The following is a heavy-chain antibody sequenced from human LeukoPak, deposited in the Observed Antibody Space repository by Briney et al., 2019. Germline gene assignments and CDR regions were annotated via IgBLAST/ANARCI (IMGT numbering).Heavy chain of an antibody. CDR2: VGGNNAGT. CDR3: AKPKGICSGGTCYMADAFDI. D-gene: IGHD2-15*01. Sequence: PGGSLRLSCATSGFSFDTSAMSWVRQAPGKGLEWVAAVGGNNAGTFYADSVQGRFTISRDNSNNMLWLHVNSLRAEDTAVYYCAKPKGICSGGTCYMADAFDIWGQGTVVTVSS. V-gene: IGHV3-23*01. J-gene: IGHJ3*02. CDR1: GFSFDTSA.